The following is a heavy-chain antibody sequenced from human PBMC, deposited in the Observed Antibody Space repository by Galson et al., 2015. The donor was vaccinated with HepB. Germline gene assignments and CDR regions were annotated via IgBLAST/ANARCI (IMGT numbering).Heavy chain of an antibody. CDR1: GGSISSGGYY. CDR3: VRGYSSGLYGDY. V-gene: IGHV4-30-4*01. J-gene: IGHJ4*02. D-gene: IGHD6-19*01. Sequence: CAVSGGSISSGGYYWTWIRQPPGKGLEWIGHIFYTGSTYYNPSLKSRVTISVDTSKNQSSLNLNSVTAADTAVYYCVRGYSSGLYGDYWGQGTLVTVSS. CDR2: IFYTGST.